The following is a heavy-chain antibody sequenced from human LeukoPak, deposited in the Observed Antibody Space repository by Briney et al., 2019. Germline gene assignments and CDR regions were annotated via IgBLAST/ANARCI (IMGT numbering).Heavy chain of an antibody. Sequence: ASVKVSCKASGYTFTSYGISWVRQAPGQGLEWMGWISAYNGNTNYAQKLQGRVTMTTDTSTSTAYMELRSLRSDDTAVYYCARGQDDYVWGSYRYLPDYWGQGTLVTVSS. J-gene: IGHJ4*02. V-gene: IGHV1-18*01. D-gene: IGHD3-16*02. CDR2: ISAYNGNT. CDR1: GYTFTSYG. CDR3: ARGQDDYVWGSYRYLPDY.